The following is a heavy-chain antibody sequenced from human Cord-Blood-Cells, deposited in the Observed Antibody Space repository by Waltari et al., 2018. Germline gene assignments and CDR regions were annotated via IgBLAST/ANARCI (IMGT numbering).Heavy chain of an antibody. CDR1: GFTFSSYW. V-gene: IGHV3-74*01. CDR2: INSDGSST. Sequence: EVQLVESGGGLVQPGGSLRLSCAASGFTFSSYWMHWARQAPGKGLVWVSRINSDGSSTSYADSVKGRFTISRDNAKNTLYLQMNSLRAEDTAVYYCARDYGDYAEYFQHWGQGTLVTVSS. J-gene: IGHJ1*01. CDR3: ARDYGDYAEYFQH. D-gene: IGHD4-17*01.